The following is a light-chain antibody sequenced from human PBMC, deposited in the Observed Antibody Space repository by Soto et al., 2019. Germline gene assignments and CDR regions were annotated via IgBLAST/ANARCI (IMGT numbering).Light chain of an antibody. Sequence: DIQMTQFPSALSASVGDRVTITCRASQNVNNWLAWYQHKPGKAPQLLIYDASALETGVPSRFSGSGSGTEFTLAISGLQSDDFATYSCQQYNTYWTFGPGTKV. CDR1: QNVNNW. CDR3: QQYNTYWT. V-gene: IGKV1-5*01. J-gene: IGKJ1*01. CDR2: DAS.